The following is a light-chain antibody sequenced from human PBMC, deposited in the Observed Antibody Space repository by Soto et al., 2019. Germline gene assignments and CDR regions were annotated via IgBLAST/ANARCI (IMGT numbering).Light chain of an antibody. Sequence: QSVVTQPASVSGSPGQSITVSCTGNSSDVGNYNFVSWYQQHPGKAPNLMIYEVSKRPSGVSNRFSGSKSGNTAALTISRVQAEDEGDYCCCSYAGSIILLIFGTGTKVTVL. CDR1: SSDVGNYNF. CDR2: EVS. V-gene: IGLV2-23*02. CDR3: CSYAGSIILLI. J-gene: IGLJ1*01.